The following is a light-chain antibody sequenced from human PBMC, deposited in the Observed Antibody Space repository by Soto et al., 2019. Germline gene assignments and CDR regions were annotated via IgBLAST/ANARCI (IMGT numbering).Light chain of an antibody. J-gene: IGKJ1*01. Sequence: EIVMTQSPATLSVSPGERVTLSCRASQSVSSNLAWYQQKPGQAPRLLIYGASTRATGIPARFNGSGSGTVFTLTISSLQSEDLAVYYCQQYNNWSRTFGQGTKVDI. CDR3: QQYNNWSRT. V-gene: IGKV3-15*01. CDR2: GAS. CDR1: QSVSSN.